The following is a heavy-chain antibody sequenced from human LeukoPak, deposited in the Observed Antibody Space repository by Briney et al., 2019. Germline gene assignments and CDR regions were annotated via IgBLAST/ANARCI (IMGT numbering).Heavy chain of an antibody. CDR2: ISGSNIYI. J-gene: IGHJ4*02. V-gene: IGHV3-21*06. CDR1: GFTFSAYS. D-gene: IGHD6-19*01. Sequence: RGSLRLSCATSGFTFSAYSMNWVRQAPGKVLEWVSSISGSNIYINYADSVKGRFTISSDNARDSVFLQMNSLRAEDTAVYYCARDVVAVAGWDYWGQGTLVTVSS. CDR3: ARDVVAVAGWDY.